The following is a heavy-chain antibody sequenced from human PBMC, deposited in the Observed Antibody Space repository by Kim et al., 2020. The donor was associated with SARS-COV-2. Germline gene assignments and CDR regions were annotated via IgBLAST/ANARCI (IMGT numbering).Heavy chain of an antibody. V-gene: IGHV1-3*01. Sequence: ASVKVSCKASGYTFTSYTIHWVRQAPGQRLEWMGWINAGNGNTKYSKKFQDRVTLIRDTSASTAYMELSSLRSEDTAVYYCARERFAGFGADYWGQGILVTVSS. D-gene: IGHD3-10*01. CDR3: ARERFAGFGADY. J-gene: IGHJ4*02. CDR1: GYTFTSYT. CDR2: INAGNGNT.